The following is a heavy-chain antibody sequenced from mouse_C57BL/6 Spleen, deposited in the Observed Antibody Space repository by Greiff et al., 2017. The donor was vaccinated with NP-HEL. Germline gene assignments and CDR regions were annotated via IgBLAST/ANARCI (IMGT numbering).Heavy chain of an antibody. V-gene: IGHV1-26*01. CDR1: GYTFTDYY. J-gene: IGHJ2*01. CDR3: ARALLRGYFDY. CDR2: INPNNGGT. Sequence: EVQLQQSGPELVKPGASVKISCKASGYTFTDYYMNWVKQSHGKSLEWIGDINPNNGGTSYNQKFKGKAALTVDKSSSTAYMELRSLTSEDSAVYYCARALLRGYFDYWGQGTTLTVSS. D-gene: IGHD2-10*01.